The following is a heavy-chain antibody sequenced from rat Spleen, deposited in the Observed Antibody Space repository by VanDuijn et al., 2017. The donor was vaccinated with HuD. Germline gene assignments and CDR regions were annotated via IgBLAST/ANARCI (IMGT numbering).Heavy chain of an antibody. CDR1: GFNFNDYW. V-gene: IGHV4-2*01. CDR3: ARVIPPFDY. J-gene: IGHJ2*01. CDR2: INKDGSTI. Sequence: EVQLVESGGGLVQPGRSLKLSCTASGFNFNDYWMAWVRQAPGKGLEWIGEINKDGSTINYTPSLKDKFTMSRDNAQNTLYLQMSKLRSEDTAIYYCARVIPPFDYWGQGVMVTVSS. D-gene: IGHD3-8*01.